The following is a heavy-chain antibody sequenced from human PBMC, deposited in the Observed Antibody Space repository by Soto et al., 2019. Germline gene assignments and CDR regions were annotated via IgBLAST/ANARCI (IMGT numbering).Heavy chain of an antibody. CDR2: IDPSDSYT. D-gene: IGHD2-15*01. CDR3: AHSFRGGRRGYYYYGMDV. CDR1: GYSFTSYW. J-gene: IGHJ6*02. V-gene: IGHV5-10-1*01. Sequence: PGESLKISCKGSGYSFTSYWISWVRQMPGKGLERMGRIDPSDSYTNYSPSFQGHVTISADKSISTAYLQWSSLKASDTAMYYCAHSFRGGRRGYYYYGMDVWGQGTTVTVSS.